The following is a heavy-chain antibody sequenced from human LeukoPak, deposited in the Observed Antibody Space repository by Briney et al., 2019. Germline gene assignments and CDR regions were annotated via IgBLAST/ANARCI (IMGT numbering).Heavy chain of an antibody. CDR1: GFTFSSYG. Sequence: PGGSLRLSCAASGFTFSSYGMHWVRQAPGKGLEWVAVIWYDGSNKYYADSVKGRFTISRDNSKNTLYLQMNSLRAEDTAVYYCARDRITMVRGVIINLDYWGQGTLVTVSS. J-gene: IGHJ4*02. D-gene: IGHD3-10*01. V-gene: IGHV3-33*01. CDR3: ARDRITMVRGVIINLDY. CDR2: IWYDGSNK.